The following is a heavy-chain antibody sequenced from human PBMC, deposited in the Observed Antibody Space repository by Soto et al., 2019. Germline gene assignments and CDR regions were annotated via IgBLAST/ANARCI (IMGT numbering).Heavy chain of an antibody. CDR3: AKAPGGLRYFDWSSTGTGAFDI. CDR2: ISGSGGST. D-gene: IGHD3-9*01. J-gene: IGHJ3*02. CDR1: GFTFSSYA. V-gene: IGHV3-23*01. Sequence: EVQLLESGGGLVQPGGSLRLSCAASGFTFSSYAMSWVRQAPGKGLEWVSAISGSGGSTYYADSVKGRFTISRDNSKNTLYLQMNSLGAEDTAVYYCAKAPGGLRYFDWSSTGTGAFDIWGQGTMVTVSS.